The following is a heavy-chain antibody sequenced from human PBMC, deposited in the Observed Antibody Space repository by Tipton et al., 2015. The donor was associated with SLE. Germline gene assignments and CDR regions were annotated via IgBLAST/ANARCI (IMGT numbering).Heavy chain of an antibody. CDR2: LQYDESQK. D-gene: IGHD6-13*01. CDR3: ASGYSSSYFGF. J-gene: IGHJ4*02. Sequence: SLRLSCEVSGLSFSNYGMHWVRQAPGRGLEWVAFLQYDESQKFYADSVKGRFNISRDTSRNTLYLQISGLRTDDTALYFCASGYSSSYFGFWGQGTLVTVSS. CDR1: GLSFSNYG. V-gene: IGHV3-30*02.